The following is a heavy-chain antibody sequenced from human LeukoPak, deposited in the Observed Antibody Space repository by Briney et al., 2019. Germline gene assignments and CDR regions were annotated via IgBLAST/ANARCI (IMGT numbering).Heavy chain of an antibody. V-gene: IGHV3-7*01. CDR1: GFTFSKSW. J-gene: IGHJ4*02. CDR2: IKPDGSET. D-gene: IGHD3-3*01. CDR3: ARDRSISGVVTIDF. Sequence: GGSLGLSCAASGFTFSKSWMTWVRQAPGTGLEWVANIKPDGSETYYVDSVMGRFTISRDNVKNSVYLQMNSLRAEDTAVYYCARDRSISGVVTIDFWGQGTLVTVSS.